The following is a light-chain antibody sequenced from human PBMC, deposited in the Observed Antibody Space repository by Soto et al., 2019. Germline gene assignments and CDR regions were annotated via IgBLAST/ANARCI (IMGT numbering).Light chain of an antibody. CDR1: QSISSW. CDR3: QQYNSYSYMYT. Sequence: DIQMTQSPSTLSASVGDRVTITCRASQSISSWLAWYQQKPGKAPKLLIYKASSLESGVPSRFSGSGSGTELTLTISSLQPDDFATYYCQQYNSYSYMYTFSQGTKLEIK. V-gene: IGKV1-5*03. CDR2: KAS. J-gene: IGKJ2*01.